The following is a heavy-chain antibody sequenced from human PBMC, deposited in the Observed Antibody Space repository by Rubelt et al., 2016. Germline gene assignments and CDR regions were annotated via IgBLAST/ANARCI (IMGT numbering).Heavy chain of an antibody. J-gene: IGHJ4*02. Sequence: EWIGSIYYSGSTYYNPSLKSRVTISVDTSKNQFSLKLSSVTAADTAVYYCARASRGDTAMVTFDYWGQGTLVTVSS. D-gene: IGHD5-18*01. V-gene: IGHV4-39*07. CDR2: IYYSGST. CDR3: ARASRGDTAMVTFDY.